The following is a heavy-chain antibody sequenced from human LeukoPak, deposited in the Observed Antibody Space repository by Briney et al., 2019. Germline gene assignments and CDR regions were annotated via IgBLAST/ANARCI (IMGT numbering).Heavy chain of an antibody. CDR3: ARDCSSTSCYWDY. J-gene: IGHJ4*02. CDR1: RFTFSGYY. CDR2: ISSSSSYT. V-gene: IGHV3-11*06. D-gene: IGHD2-2*01. Sequence: GGSLRLSCAASRFTFSGYYMSWIRQAPGKGLEWVSYISSSSSYTNYADSVKGRFTISRDNARNSLYLQMNSLRAEDTAVYCCARDCSSTSCYWDYWGQGTLVTVSS.